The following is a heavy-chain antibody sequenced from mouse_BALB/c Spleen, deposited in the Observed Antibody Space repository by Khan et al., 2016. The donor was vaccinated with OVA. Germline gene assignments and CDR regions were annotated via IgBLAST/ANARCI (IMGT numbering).Heavy chain of an antibody. CDR3: ASSGYDFVAY. CDR2: IYPGDGDT. CDR1: GYAFSSYW. Sequence: QVQLQQSGAELVRPGSSVKISCKASGYAFSSYWMNWVKQRPGQGLEWIGQIYPGDGDTKYNGKFKGKVTLTADKSCSTAYMQISSLTSEDSAVYFCASSGYDFVAYWGQGTLVTVSA. V-gene: IGHV1-80*01. J-gene: IGHJ3*01. D-gene: IGHD2-14*01.